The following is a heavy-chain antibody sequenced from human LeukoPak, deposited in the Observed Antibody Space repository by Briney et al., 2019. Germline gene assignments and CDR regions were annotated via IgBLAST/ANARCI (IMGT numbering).Heavy chain of an antibody. Sequence: PSQTLSLTCTVSGGSISSGSYYWSWIRQPAGKGLEWIGRIYTSGSTNYNPSLKSRVTISVDMSKNQFSLKLSSVTAADTAVYYCARGRITMVRGVIIALLYNWFDPWGQGTLVTVSS. D-gene: IGHD3-10*01. V-gene: IGHV4-61*02. CDR1: GGSISSGSYY. CDR2: IYTSGST. J-gene: IGHJ5*02. CDR3: ARGRITMVRGVIIALLYNWFDP.